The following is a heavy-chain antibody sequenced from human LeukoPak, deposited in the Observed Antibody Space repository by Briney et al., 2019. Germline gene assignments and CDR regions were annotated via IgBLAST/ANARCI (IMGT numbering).Heavy chain of an antibody. CDR1: GFTFSSHW. Sequence: PGGSLRPSCAASGFTFSSHWMTWVRQALGKGLEWVATIKQDGNEKQYVDSVKGRFTISRDNAKNSLYLQMNSLRAEDTAVYYCARSLYGSGSYDKGDGYFDYWGQGTLVTVSS. D-gene: IGHD3-10*01. V-gene: IGHV3-7*03. J-gene: IGHJ4*02. CDR3: ARSLYGSGSYDKGDGYFDY. CDR2: IKQDGNEK.